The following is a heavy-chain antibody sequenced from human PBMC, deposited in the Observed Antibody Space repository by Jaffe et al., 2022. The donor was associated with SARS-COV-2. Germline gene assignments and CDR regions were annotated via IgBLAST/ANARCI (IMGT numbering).Heavy chain of an antibody. D-gene: IGHD1-26*01. CDR1: GFSVSTIGVG. J-gene: IGHJ4*02. V-gene: IGHV2-5*01. CDR2: IYWNDVK. CDR3: AHTFYTPESYYWFDN. Sequence: QITLKESGPTLVKPTQTLALTCTFSGFSVSTIGVGVGWIRQPPGAALEWLAVIYWNDVKRYSPSLKTRLTITKDTSKNRVVLIMTDMDPVDTATYYCAHTFYTPESYYWFDNWGQGTLVTVSS.